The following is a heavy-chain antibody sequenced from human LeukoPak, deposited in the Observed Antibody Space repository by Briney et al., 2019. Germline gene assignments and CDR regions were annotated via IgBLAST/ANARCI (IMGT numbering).Heavy chain of an antibody. Sequence: PGGSLRLSCAASGFTFSSYSMNWVRQAPGKGLEWVSYISSSSSTIYYADSVKGRFTISRDNAKNSLYLQMNSLRAEDTAVYYCARDGRDGYIDYWGQGTLVTVSS. V-gene: IGHV3-48*01. D-gene: IGHD5-24*01. CDR1: GFTFSSYS. CDR3: ARDGRDGYIDY. J-gene: IGHJ4*02. CDR2: ISSSSSTI.